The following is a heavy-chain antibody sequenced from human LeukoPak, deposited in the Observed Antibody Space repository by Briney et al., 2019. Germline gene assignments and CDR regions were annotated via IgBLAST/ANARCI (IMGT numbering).Heavy chain of an antibody. V-gene: IGHV1-2*02. CDR1: GYTFTGYY. Sequence: ASVKVSCKASGYTFTGYYMDGVRQAPGQGLEWMGWINSNSGGTNYAQKFQGRVTMTRDTYISTAYMELSSLRSDDTAVYYCARDSSWYWGQGTLVTVSS. CDR3: ARDSSWY. CDR2: INSNSGGT. J-gene: IGHJ4*02.